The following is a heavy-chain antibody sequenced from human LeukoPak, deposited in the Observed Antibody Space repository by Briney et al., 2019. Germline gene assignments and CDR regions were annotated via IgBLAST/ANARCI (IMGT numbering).Heavy chain of an antibody. Sequence: GGSLRLSCAASGFTFSSYAMSWVRQAPGKGLEWVSAISGSGGSTYYADSVKGRFTISRDNSKNTLYLQMNSLRAEDTAVYYCAKIRYYYGSGSSDYWGQGTLVTVSS. CDR1: GFTFSSYA. CDR3: AKIRYYYGSGSSDY. J-gene: IGHJ4*02. D-gene: IGHD3-10*01. V-gene: IGHV3-23*01. CDR2: ISGSGGST.